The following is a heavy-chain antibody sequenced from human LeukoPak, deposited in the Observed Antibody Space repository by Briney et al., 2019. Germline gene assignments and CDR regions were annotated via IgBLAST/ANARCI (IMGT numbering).Heavy chain of an antibody. CDR2: IIPIFGTA. J-gene: IGHJ3*02. CDR1: GGTLSSYA. D-gene: IGHD3-10*01. Sequence: SVKVSCTASGGTLSSYAISWVRQAPGQGLEWMGGIIPIFGTANYAQKFQGRVTITADKSTSTAYMELSSLRSEDTAVYYCASLEKSFYYGSGSYTSDDAFDIWGQGTMVTVSS. CDR3: ASLEKSFYYGSGSYTSDDAFDI. V-gene: IGHV1-69*06.